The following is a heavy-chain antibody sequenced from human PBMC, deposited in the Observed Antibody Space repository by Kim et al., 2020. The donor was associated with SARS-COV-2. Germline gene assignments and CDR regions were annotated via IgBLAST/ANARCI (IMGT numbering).Heavy chain of an antibody. J-gene: IGHJ4*02. CDR2: T. V-gene: IGHV1-3*01. Sequence: TRYSQKLQGSITITSDTSAGTAYMELSSLRSEDLAVYFCATAERTDAEFDFWGQGTLVTVSS. CDR3: ATAERTDAEFDF. D-gene: IGHD1-1*01.